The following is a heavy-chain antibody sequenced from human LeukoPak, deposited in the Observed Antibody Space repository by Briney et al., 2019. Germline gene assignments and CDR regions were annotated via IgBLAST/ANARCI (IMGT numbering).Heavy chain of an antibody. J-gene: IGHJ3*02. Sequence: PGGSLRLSCAASGFTFNDYAMHWVRQAPGKGLEWVSGINWNGESTGYGDSVQGRFIISRDNAKNSLYLQMNSLRAEDTALYHCARTYYYDSIGFTFDIWGQGTLVTVSS. V-gene: IGHV3-20*01. CDR1: GFTFNDYA. D-gene: IGHD3-22*01. CDR2: INWNGEST. CDR3: ARTYYYDSIGFTFDI.